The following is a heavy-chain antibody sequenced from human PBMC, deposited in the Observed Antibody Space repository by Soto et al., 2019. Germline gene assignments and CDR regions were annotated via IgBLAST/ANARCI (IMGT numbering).Heavy chain of an antibody. CDR3: AVKTYYYYYGMDV. CDR2: INHSGST. V-gene: IGHV4-34*01. CDR1: GGPISAYY. J-gene: IGHJ6*02. Sequence: SETLCLTCTVSGGPISAYYWSWIRQPPGKGLEWIGEINHSGSTNYNPSLKSRVTISVDTSKNQFSLKLSSVTAADTAVYYCAVKTYYYYYGMDVWGQGTTVTVSS.